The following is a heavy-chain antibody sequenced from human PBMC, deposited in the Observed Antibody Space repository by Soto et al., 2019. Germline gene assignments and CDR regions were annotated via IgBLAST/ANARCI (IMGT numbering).Heavy chain of an antibody. CDR1: GYTFTGYF. V-gene: IGHV1-2*02. CDR2: INPNSGGT. J-gene: IGHJ5*02. CDR3: ARDYGDYDNWFDP. Sequence: QVQLVQSGAEVQKPGASVKVSCMASGYTFTGYFMHWVRQAPGQGLEWMGWINPNSGGTSYAQKFQGRVTMTRDTSISTAYMELTRLRSDDTAVYYCARDYGDYDNWFDPWGQGTLVTVSS. D-gene: IGHD4-17*01.